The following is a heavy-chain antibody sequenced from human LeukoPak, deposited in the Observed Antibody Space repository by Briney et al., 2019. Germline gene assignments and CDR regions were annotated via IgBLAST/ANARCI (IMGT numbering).Heavy chain of an antibody. CDR3: ATSGYSGYGIDY. D-gene: IGHD5-12*01. CDR1: GFTFRNYW. Sequence: GGSLKLSCAVSGFTFRNYWMTWVRQAPGKGLEWVANIKQDGSDAYSVDSVKGRFTISRDNAKNSLYLEMNSLRVEDTAVYYCATSGYSGYGIDYWGQGTLVAVSS. CDR2: IKQDGSDA. V-gene: IGHV3-7*03. J-gene: IGHJ4*02.